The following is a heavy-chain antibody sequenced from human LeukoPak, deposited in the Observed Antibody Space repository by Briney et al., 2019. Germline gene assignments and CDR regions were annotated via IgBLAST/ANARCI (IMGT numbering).Heavy chain of an antibody. Sequence: GGSLRLSCAASGFTFSSYAMHWVRQAPGKGLEWVAVISYDGSNKYYADSVKGRFTISRDNSKNTLYLQMNSLRAEDTAVYYCARDSYSGSYYRYYYYYYMDVWGKGTTVTVSS. CDR3: ARDSYSGSYYRYYYYYYMDV. D-gene: IGHD1-26*01. V-gene: IGHV3-30*04. J-gene: IGHJ6*03. CDR1: GFTFSSYA. CDR2: ISYDGSNK.